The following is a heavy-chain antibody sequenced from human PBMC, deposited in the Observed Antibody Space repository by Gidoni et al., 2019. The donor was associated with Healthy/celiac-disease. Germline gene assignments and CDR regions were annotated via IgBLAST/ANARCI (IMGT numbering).Heavy chain of an antibody. CDR2: INSDGSST. D-gene: IGHD2-15*01. Sequence: EVQLVESGGGLVQPGGSLRLSCAASGFTFSSSWMHWVRQAPGKGLVWVSRINSDGSSTSYADSVKGRFTISRDNAKNTLYLQMNSLRAEDTAVYYCARGIVVVVAAASSSDYGMDVWGQGTTVTVSS. CDR3: ARGIVVVVAAASSSDYGMDV. CDR1: GFTFSSSW. J-gene: IGHJ6*02. V-gene: IGHV3-74*01.